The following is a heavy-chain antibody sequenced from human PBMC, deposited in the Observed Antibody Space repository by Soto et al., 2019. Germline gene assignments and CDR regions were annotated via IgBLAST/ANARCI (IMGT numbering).Heavy chain of an antibody. V-gene: IGHV3-23*01. CDR3: AKLVVIRSPADS. Sequence: PGGSLRLSCAASGFPFSNYGMHWVRRAPGKGLEWVSTISDTGGATYYADSVKGRFSISRDSSKNTLYLQMNSLRAEDTAVYYCAKLVVIRSPADSWGQGALVTVSS. CDR1: GFPFSNYG. D-gene: IGHD3-22*01. J-gene: IGHJ4*02. CDR2: ISDTGGAT.